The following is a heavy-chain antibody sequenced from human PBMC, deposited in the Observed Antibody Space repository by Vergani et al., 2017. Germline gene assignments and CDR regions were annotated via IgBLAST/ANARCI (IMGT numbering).Heavy chain of an antibody. CDR3: ARDSSLHYDGIHIDC. J-gene: IGHJ4*02. Sequence: QVQLVQSGAEVKKPGASVKVSCKASGYTFTSYYMHWVRQAPGQGLEWMGIINPRGDRTSYAQKFQGRVTMTRDTSTSTVYMELSSLRSEDTAVYYCARDSSLHYDGIHIDCGGQGTLVTVS. D-gene: IGHD4-23*01. V-gene: IGHV1-46*01. CDR1: GYTFTSYY. CDR2: INPRGDRT.